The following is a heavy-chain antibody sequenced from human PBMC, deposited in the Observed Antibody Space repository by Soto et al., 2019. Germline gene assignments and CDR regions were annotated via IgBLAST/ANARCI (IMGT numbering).Heavy chain of an antibody. D-gene: IGHD1-26*01. CDR2: MFYSGTP. CDR3: ARSLAPATYVFDS. J-gene: IGHJ4*02. CDR1: GSSIRSYQ. V-gene: IGHV4-59*01. Sequence: QVRLQESGPGLVKPSGTLSLSCTVSGSSIRSYQWNWIRQTPGKGLEWIGYMFYSGTPHYNASLKSRLTISLDTSKNQFSLNLSSVTAADTAVYFCARSLAPATYVFDSWGQGTPVTLSS.